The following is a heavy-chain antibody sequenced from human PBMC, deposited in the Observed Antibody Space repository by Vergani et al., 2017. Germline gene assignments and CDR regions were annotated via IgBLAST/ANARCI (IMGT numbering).Heavy chain of an antibody. J-gene: IGHJ4*02. V-gene: IGHV4-59*11. Sequence: QVQLQESGPGLVKSSETLSLTCSVSFDSIRNLYCNRIRQPPGMGLEWIGSIHYSENTNYNASLKTRVTISVDTSENQFSLTLTSVTAADTAVYYCPSDTRSGQRAGRWGQRILVTVTS. CDR2: IHYSENT. CDR3: PSDTRSGQRAGR. D-gene: IGHD6-19*01. CDR1: FDSIRNLY.